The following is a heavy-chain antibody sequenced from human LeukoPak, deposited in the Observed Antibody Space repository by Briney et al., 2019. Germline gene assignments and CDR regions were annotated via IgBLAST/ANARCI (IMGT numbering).Heavy chain of an antibody. V-gene: IGHV3-53*01. Sequence: GGSPRLSCAASGFTVSSNYMSWVRQAPGKGLEWVSVIYSGGSTYYADSVKGRFTISRDNSKNTLYLQMSSLRAEDTAVYYCARGQWLADFDYWGQGTLVTVSS. CDR3: ARGQWLADFDY. CDR2: IYSGGST. J-gene: IGHJ4*02. D-gene: IGHD6-19*01. CDR1: GFTVSSNY.